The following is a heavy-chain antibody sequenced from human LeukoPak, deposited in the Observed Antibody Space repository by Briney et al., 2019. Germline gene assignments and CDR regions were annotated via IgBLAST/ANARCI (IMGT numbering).Heavy chain of an antibody. J-gene: IGHJ4*02. CDR1: GFTFKNYG. Sequence: GGSLRLSCATSGFTFKNYGMHWVRQAPGKGLEWLAFIRYDASRNYSADSVKGRFTISRDNAKNTLYLQMNGLRVEDTAMYYCAKIGGYSGYTIDYWGQGTLVTVSS. D-gene: IGHD5-12*01. CDR2: IRYDASRN. CDR3: AKIGGYSGYTIDY. V-gene: IGHV3-30*02.